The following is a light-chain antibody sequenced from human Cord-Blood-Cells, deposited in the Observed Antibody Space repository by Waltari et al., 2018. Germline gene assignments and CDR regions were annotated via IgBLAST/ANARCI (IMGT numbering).Light chain of an antibody. CDR2: EVS. Sequence: QSALTQPASVSGSPGQSTTTPCTGTSSDVGSYNLVSWYKQHPGKAPKLRIYEVSKRPSGVSNRFSGSKSGNTASLTISGLQAEDEADYYCCSYAASSTWVFGGGTKLTVL. V-gene: IGLV2-23*02. CDR1: SSDVGSYNL. CDR3: CSYAASSTWV. J-gene: IGLJ3*02.